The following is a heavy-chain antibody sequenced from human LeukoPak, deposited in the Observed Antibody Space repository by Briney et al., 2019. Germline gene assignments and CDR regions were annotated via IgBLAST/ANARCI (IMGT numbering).Heavy chain of an antibody. Sequence: ASVKVSCKASGYTFTSYDINWVRQATGQGLEWMGWMNPSSGNTGYAQKFQGRVTMTRNTSISTAYMELSSLRSEDTAVYYCARAEYCSGGSCYSYWGQGTLVTVSS. J-gene: IGHJ4*02. CDR2: MNPSSGNT. D-gene: IGHD2-15*01. CDR3: ARAEYCSGGSCYSY. CDR1: GYTFTSYD. V-gene: IGHV1-8*01.